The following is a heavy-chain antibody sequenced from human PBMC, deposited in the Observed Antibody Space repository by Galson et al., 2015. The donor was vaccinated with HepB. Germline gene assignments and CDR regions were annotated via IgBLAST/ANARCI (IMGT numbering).Heavy chain of an antibody. CDR3: ASLTANYYGAGSPHFDH. D-gene: IGHD3-10*01. V-gene: IGHV3-7*03. CDR1: GFTFSSYW. Sequence: SLRLSCAASGFTFSSYWMSWVRQAPGKGLQWVANIKQDGSEKYYVDSMKGRFTISRDNAKDSLYLQMNSLRAEDTAVYYCASLTANYYGAGSPHFDHRGQGTLVTVSS. J-gene: IGHJ4*02. CDR2: IKQDGSEK.